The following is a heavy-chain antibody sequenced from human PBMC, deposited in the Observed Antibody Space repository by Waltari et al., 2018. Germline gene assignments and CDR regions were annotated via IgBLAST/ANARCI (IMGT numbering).Heavy chain of an antibody. CDR1: GGSISSSSYY. J-gene: IGHJ4*02. CDR3: ARETLTKGADDY. V-gene: IGHV4-39*07. Sequence: QLQLQESGPGLVKPSETLSLTCTVSGGSISSSSYYWGWIRQPPGKGLEWIGSIYYSGRTYDNPPLKSRVTISVDTSKNQFSLKLSSVTAADTAVYYCARETLTKGADDYWGQGTLVTVSS. D-gene: IGHD3-16*01. CDR2: IYYSGRT.